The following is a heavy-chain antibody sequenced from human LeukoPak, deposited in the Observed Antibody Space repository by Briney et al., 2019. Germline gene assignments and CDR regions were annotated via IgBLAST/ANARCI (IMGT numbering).Heavy chain of an antibody. CDR3: TTDGKGYYDFWSGYYWGYYYYMDV. CDR2: IKQDGSEK. CDR1: GFTFSSYW. Sequence: PGGSLRLSCAASGFTFSSYWMSWVRQAPGKGLEWVANIKQDGSEKYYVDSVKGRFTISRDNAKNSLYLQMNSLRAEDTAVYYCTTDGKGYYDFWSGYYWGYYYYMDVWGKGTTVTVSS. J-gene: IGHJ6*03. D-gene: IGHD3-3*01. V-gene: IGHV3-7*03.